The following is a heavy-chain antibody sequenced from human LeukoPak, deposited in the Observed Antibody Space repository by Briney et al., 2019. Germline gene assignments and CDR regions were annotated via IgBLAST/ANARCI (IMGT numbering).Heavy chain of an antibody. D-gene: IGHD2-21*01. V-gene: IGHV3-7*01. CDR2: INEDGSVQ. CDR1: GFTFSNYW. J-gene: IGHJ4*02. Sequence: GGSLRLSCAASGFTFSNYWMSWVRQAPGKGLEWVANINEDGSVQYYVGSVRGRFTISRDNAKNSLYLQMSSLRVEDTAVYYCASDSFSISAQSTVNFGYWGQGILVTVSS. CDR3: ASDSFSISAQSTVNFGY.